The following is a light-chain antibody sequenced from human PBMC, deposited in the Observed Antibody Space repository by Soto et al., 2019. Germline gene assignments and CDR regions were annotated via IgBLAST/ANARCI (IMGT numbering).Light chain of an antibody. CDR2: DAS. J-gene: IGKJ1*01. CDR3: QQYNSYWP. V-gene: IGKV1-5*01. CDR1: QSISGW. Sequence: DPQLTRPPSTLSASVCHRVTITCRASQSISGWLAWYQQKPGKAPKLLIYDASSVQSGVPSRFSGSGSGTEFTLVIGSLQPDDCATYYCQQYNSYWPFGQGGKVAIK.